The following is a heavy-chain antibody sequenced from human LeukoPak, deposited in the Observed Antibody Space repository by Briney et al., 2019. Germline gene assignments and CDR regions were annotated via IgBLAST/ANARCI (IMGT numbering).Heavy chain of an antibody. CDR2: IEHDGSTK. CDR1: GFIFSSYA. Sequence: GGSLRLSCAVSGFIFSSYALHWVRQAPGKGLQWVAVIEHDGSTKYYADSVKGRFTISRDNSKNTLYLQMSSLRAEDTALYYCARAVSLHRILLPDYWGQGTLVTVSS. CDR3: ARAVSLHRILLPDY. J-gene: IGHJ4*02. D-gene: IGHD5-18*01. V-gene: IGHV3-30-3*01.